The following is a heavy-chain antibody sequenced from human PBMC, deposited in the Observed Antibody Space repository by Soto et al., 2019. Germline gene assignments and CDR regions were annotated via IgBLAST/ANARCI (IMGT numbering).Heavy chain of an antibody. V-gene: IGHV3-21*04. CDR1: GFTFDTYT. J-gene: IGHJ6*02. Sequence: GGSLRLSCAVSGFTFDTYTMNWVRQAPGKGLEWVSSISGSSSYKYYADSVKGRFTISRDNTKNSLYLQMSSLKASDTATYYCARQDYSNYRGGMDVWGQGTTVTVSS. CDR2: ISGSSSYK. CDR3: ARQDYSNYRGGMDV. D-gene: IGHD2-2*01.